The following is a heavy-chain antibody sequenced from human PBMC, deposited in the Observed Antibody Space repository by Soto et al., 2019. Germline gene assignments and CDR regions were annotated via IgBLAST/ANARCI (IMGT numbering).Heavy chain of an antibody. V-gene: IGHV3-73*02. CDR3: CSHDRNWGSCYY. CDR2: IRNKAENYRT. J-gene: IGHJ4*02. D-gene: IGHD7-27*01. CDR1: GLTFSASA. Sequence: EVQLVESGGGLVQPGGSLKLSCAVSGLTFSASAMHWVRQAPGKGLEWVGRIRNKAENYRTVYAAPVNGRFTISRDDAKRMAYLQMNSLTREDTAVYYCCSHDRNWGSCYYWGQGTLVTVS.